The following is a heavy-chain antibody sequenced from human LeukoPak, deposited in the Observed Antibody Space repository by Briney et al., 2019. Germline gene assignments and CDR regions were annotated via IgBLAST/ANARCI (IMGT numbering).Heavy chain of an antibody. CDR2: IYYSGST. CDR1: GGSISSSSYY. J-gene: IGHJ4*02. CDR3: ARHGSRESSGWYRRPTKSERFDY. Sequence: KPSETLSLTCTVSGGSISSSSYYWGWIRQPPGKGLEWIGSIYYSGSTYYDPSLKSRVTISVDTSKNQFSLKLSSVTAADTAVYYCARHGSRESSGWYRRPTKSERFDYWDQGTLVTVSS. D-gene: IGHD6-19*01. V-gene: IGHV4-39*01.